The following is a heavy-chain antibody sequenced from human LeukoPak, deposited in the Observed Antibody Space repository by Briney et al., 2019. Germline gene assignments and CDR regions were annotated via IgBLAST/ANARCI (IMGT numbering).Heavy chain of an antibody. CDR1: GYTFTSYD. V-gene: IGHV1-8*03. Sequence: ASVKVSCKASGYTFTSYDINWVRQATGQGLEWMGWMNPSSGNTGYAQKFQGRVTITRNTSISTAYMELSSLRSEDTAVYYCARGAYYYDSSGSGTDYWGQGTLVTVSS. CDR2: MNPSSGNT. D-gene: IGHD3-22*01. J-gene: IGHJ4*02. CDR3: ARGAYYYDSSGSGTDY.